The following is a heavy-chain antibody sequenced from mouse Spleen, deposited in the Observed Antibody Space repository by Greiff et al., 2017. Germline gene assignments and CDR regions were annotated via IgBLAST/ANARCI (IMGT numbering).Heavy chain of an antibody. Sequence: QVQLQQSGAELVRPGASVTLSCKASGYTFTDYEMHWVKQTPVHGLEWIGAIDPETGGTAYNQKFKGKAILTADKSSSTAYMELRSLTSEDSAVYYCTRWGNYHFDYWGQGTTLTVSS. CDR3: TRWGNYHFDY. CDR2: IDPETGGT. CDR1: GYTFTDYE. D-gene: IGHD2-1*01. V-gene: IGHV1-15*01. J-gene: IGHJ2*01.